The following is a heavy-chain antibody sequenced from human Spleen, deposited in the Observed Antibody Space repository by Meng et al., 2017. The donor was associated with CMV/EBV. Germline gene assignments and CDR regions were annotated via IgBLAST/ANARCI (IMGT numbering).Heavy chain of an antibody. CDR1: GFTFSSYW. J-gene: IGHJ4*02. CDR3: ARERGYCSGGSCYKDC. Sequence: ESLKISCAASGFTFSSYWMSWVRQTPGKGLEWIGTIYHSGSTYYNPSLKSRVTISVDTSKNQFSLKLSSVTAADTAVYYCARERGYCSGGSCYKDCWGQGTLVTVSS. V-gene: IGHV4-38-2*02. CDR2: IYHSGST. D-gene: IGHD2-15*01.